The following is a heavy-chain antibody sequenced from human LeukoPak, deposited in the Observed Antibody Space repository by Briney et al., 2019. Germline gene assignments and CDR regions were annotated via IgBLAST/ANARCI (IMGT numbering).Heavy chain of an antibody. V-gene: IGHV3-20*01. CDR2: INWNGGST. CDR3: ARFSAVAGTHH. D-gene: IGHD6-19*01. Sequence: GGSLRLSCAASGFTFDDYGMSWVRQAPGKGLEWVSGINWNGGSTGYADSVKGRFTISRDNAKNSLYLQMNSLRAQDTALSHCARFSAVAGTHHWAQGTQVPVPS. CDR1: GFTFDDYG. J-gene: IGHJ1*01.